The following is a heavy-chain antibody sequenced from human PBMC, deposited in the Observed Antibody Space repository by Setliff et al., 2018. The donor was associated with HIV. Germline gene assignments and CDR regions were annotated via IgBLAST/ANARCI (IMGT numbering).Heavy chain of an antibody. D-gene: IGHD2-2*01. CDR2: IDQSGST. V-gene: IGHV4-61*08. Sequence: SGPTLVNPTQTLTLTCTFSGFSLSTSGLRMTWIRQPPGKGLEWSGEIDQSGSTNYNPSLKSRVTTSVDTSKNQFSLRLSSVTAADTAVYYCARGLGGYCSSVSCYEADHWGQGTLVTVSS. J-gene: IGHJ5*02. CDR3: ARGLGGYCSSVSCYEADH. CDR1: GFSLSTSGLR.